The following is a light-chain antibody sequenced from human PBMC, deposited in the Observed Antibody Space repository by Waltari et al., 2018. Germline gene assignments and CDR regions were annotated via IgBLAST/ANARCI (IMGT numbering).Light chain of an antibody. J-gene: IGLJ3*02. V-gene: IGLV2-14*03. Sequence: QSALTQPASVSGSPGQSITISCTGTSSVVGGFIYVPWYQQHPGKVPKLMIYDVSERPSGVSNRFSGSKSGNTASLTISGLQTEDEADYYCSSYTSSSTWVFGGGTKLTVL. CDR1: SSVVGGFIY. CDR2: DVS. CDR3: SSYTSSSTWV.